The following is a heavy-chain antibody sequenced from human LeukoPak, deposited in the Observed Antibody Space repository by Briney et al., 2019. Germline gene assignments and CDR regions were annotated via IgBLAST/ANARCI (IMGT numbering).Heavy chain of an antibody. Sequence: SETLSLTCTVSGGSISSGSYYWNWIRQPAGKGLEWIGRIYTSGSTNYNPSLKSRVTISVDTSKDQFSLKLSSVTAADTAVYYCAREGLNMVRGVIPKEAWGWFDPWGQGTLVTVSS. CDR3: AREGLNMVRGVIPKEAWGWFDP. J-gene: IGHJ5*02. D-gene: IGHD3-10*01. V-gene: IGHV4-61*02. CDR2: IYTSGST. CDR1: GGSISSGSYY.